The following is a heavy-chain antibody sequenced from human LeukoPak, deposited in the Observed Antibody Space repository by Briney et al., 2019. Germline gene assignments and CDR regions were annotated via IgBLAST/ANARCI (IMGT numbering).Heavy chain of an antibody. Sequence: SVTVSCKASAPFPSYGISGGRRAPGQGLGWMGWITPYNGNTNYAKNLQGRVTMTTDTSTITAYMELRSLRSDDTAVYYCARGDYYDSSGYADASLFDYWGQGTLVTVSS. V-gene: IGHV1-18*01. D-gene: IGHD3-22*01. CDR3: ARGDYYDSSGYADASLFDY. CDR1: APFPSYG. CDR2: ITPYNGNT. J-gene: IGHJ4*02.